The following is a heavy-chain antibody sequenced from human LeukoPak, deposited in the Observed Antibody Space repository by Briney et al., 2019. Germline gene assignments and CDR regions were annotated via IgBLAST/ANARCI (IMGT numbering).Heavy chain of an antibody. CDR1: GITFSSYE. V-gene: IGHV3-48*02. CDR3: ARPQPMYGSGTYYNPFDY. D-gene: IGHD3-10*01. J-gene: IGHJ4*02. CDR2: ISSSSSTI. Sequence: GGSLRLSCAASGITFSSYEMNCVRQAPGKGLEWVSYISSSSSTIYYADSVKGRFTISRDNARNSLYLQMNSLRDEDTAVFYCARPQPMYGSGTYYNPFDYWGPGTLVTVSS.